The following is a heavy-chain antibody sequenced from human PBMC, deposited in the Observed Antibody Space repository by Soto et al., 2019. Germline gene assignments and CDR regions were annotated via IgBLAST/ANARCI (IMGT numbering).Heavy chain of an antibody. CDR3: ARDRRDGYNDAFDI. V-gene: IGHV3-53*04. CDR1: GFTVSSNY. Sequence: GGSLRLSCAASGFTVSSNYMSWVRQAPGKGLEWVSVIYSDGSTYYADSVKGRFTISRHNSKNTLYLQMNSLRAEDTAVYYCARDRRDGYNDAFDIWGQGTMVTVSS. D-gene: IGHD5-12*01. CDR2: IYSDGST. J-gene: IGHJ3*02.